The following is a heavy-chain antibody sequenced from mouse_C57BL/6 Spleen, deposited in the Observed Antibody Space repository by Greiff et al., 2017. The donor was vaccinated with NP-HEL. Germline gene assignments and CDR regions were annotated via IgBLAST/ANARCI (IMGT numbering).Heavy chain of an antibody. CDR1: GFNIKDDY. CDR3: TTSPLITTVYYFDY. J-gene: IGHJ2*01. CDR2: IDPENGDT. V-gene: IGHV14-4*01. D-gene: IGHD1-1*01. Sequence: EVQLQQSGAELVRPGASVKLSCTASGFNIKDDYMHWVKQRPEQGLEWIGWIDPENGDTEYASKFQGKATITADTSSNTAYLQLSSLTSEDTAVYYCTTSPLITTVYYFDYWGQGTTLTVSS.